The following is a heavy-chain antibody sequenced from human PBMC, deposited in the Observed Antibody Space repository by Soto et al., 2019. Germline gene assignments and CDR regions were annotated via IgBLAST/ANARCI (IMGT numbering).Heavy chain of an antibody. Sequence: ASVKVSGKTSGYTVTGYYTHWVRQAPGQGLEWMGWINPNSGDTNYAPKFQGRVTMTRATSFTTVYMDLTRLRSDDTAVYYCARRGDRTIGYSDFRGQGALVTVSS. V-gene: IGHV1-2*02. CDR2: INPNSGDT. CDR3: ARRGDRTIGYSDF. J-gene: IGHJ4*02. D-gene: IGHD2-21*01. CDR1: GYTVTGYY.